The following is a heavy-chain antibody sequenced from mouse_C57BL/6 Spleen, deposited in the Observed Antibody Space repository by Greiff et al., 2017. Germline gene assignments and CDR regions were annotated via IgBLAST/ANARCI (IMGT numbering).Heavy chain of an antibody. V-gene: IGHV14-4*01. J-gene: IGHJ1*03. D-gene: IGHD1-1*01. CDR3: TTHGSSYGYCDV. Sequence: EVQLVESGAELVRPGASVKLSCTASGFNIKDDYMYWVKQRPEQGLEWIGWIDPENGYTEYASTFQGKATITADTSSNTAYLQLSSLTSEDTAVYYGTTHGSSYGYCDVWGTGTTVTVSS. CDR1: GFNIKDDY. CDR2: IDPENGYT.